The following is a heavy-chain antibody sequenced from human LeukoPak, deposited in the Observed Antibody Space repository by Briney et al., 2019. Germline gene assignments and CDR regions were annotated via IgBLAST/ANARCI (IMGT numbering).Heavy chain of an antibody. CDR2: ILYDGGKK. CDR1: GFTFSSHG. CDR3: ARPRSSYYYGSGSYYSY. V-gene: IGHV3-30*03. D-gene: IGHD3-10*01. J-gene: IGHJ4*02. Sequence: GGSLRLSCAVSGFTFSSHGMHWVRQAPGKGLEWVAAILYDGGKKDYADSVKGRFTISRDNSKNTLYLQMNSLRVEDTAVYYCARPRSSYYYGSGSYYSYWGQGTLVTVSS.